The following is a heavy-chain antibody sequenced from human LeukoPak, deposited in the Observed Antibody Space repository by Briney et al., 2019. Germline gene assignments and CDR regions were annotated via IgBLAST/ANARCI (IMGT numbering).Heavy chain of an antibody. CDR1: GGSISSGGYS. CDR3: ARDGDYSPFDY. J-gene: IGHJ4*02. V-gene: IGHV4-30-2*01. Sequence: SQTLSLTCAVSGGSISSGGYSWCWIRQPPGKGLEWIGYIYHSGSTYYNPSLKSRVTISVDRSKNQFSLKLSSVTAADTAVYYCARDGDYSPFDYWGQGTLVTVSS. D-gene: IGHD4-17*01. CDR2: IYHSGST.